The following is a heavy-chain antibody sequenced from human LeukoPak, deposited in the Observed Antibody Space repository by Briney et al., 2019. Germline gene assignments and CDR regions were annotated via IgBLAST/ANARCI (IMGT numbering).Heavy chain of an antibody. Sequence: TLSLTCAVYGGSFSGYYWSWIRQPPGKGLEWIGYIYYSGSTYYNPSLKSRVTISVDTSKNQFSLKLSSVTAADTAVYYCARALEPVPYYYGMDVWGQGTTVTVSS. V-gene: IGHV4-30-4*08. CDR1: GGSFSGYY. J-gene: IGHJ6*02. CDR3: ARALEPVPYYYGMDV. CDR2: IYYSGST. D-gene: IGHD5-24*01.